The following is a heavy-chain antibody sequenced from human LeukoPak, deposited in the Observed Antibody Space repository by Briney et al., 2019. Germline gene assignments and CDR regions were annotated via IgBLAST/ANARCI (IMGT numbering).Heavy chain of an antibody. D-gene: IGHD4-17*01. J-gene: IGHJ4*02. CDR3: ARCLADYAAGLYYFDY. CDR2: INWNGGST. Sequence: GGSLRLSCAASGFTFDDYGMSWVRQAPGKGLEWVSGINWNGGSTGYADSVKGRFTISRDNARNSLYLQMNSLRAEDTALYYCARCLADYAAGLYYFDYWGQGTLVTVSS. V-gene: IGHV3-20*04. CDR1: GFTFDDYG.